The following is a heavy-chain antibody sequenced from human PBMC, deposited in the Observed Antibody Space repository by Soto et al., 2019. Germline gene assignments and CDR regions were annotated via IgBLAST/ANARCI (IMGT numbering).Heavy chain of an antibody. D-gene: IGHD3-10*01. J-gene: IGHJ4*02. Sequence: PSETLSLTCAVVGDSLRGQSWNWIRQSPGKGLEWIGEIDQSGGTNYNPSLKSRAIISDDTSKNQFSLTLTSVTAADTAVYYCARVLMVRGVWAFDYWGQGTLVTVSS. V-gene: IGHV4-34*01. CDR3: ARVLMVRGVWAFDY. CDR1: GDSLRGQS. CDR2: IDQSGGT.